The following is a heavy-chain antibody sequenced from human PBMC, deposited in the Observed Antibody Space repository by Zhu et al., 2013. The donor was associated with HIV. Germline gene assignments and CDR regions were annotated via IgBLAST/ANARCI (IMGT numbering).Heavy chain of an antibody. CDR1: GYIFTSFG. CDR3: ARGRRGVLAGGMDV. CDR2: IIPIFGTA. Sequence: QVQLVQSGAEVKKPGASVKVSCKASGYIFTSFGISWVRQAPGQGLEWMGGIIPIFGTANYAQKFQGRVTITADKSTSTAYMELSSLRSEDTAVYYCARGRRGVLAGGMDVWGQGTTVTVSS. J-gene: IGHJ6*02. D-gene: IGHD3-10*01. V-gene: IGHV1-69*06.